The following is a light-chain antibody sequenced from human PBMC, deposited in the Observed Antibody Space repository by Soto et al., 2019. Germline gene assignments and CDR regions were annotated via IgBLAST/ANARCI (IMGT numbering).Light chain of an antibody. Sequence: DIQMTQSPSTLSASVGDRVTITCRAGQSISSSLAWYQQKPGKAPKLLIYDASNLESGVPSIFSGSGSGTEFTLTISSLPPDDFATYYCQQYSTYSTFGQGTRVEIK. CDR3: QQYSTYST. V-gene: IGKV1-5*01. J-gene: IGKJ1*01. CDR1: QSISSS. CDR2: DAS.